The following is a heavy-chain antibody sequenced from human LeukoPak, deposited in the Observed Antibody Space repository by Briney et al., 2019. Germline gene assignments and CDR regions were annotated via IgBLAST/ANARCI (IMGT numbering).Heavy chain of an antibody. J-gene: IGHJ4*02. CDR2: ISSSSYI. D-gene: IGHD6-13*01. CDR1: GFTFSSYS. CDR3: ARGRIAAAGLYYFDY. Sequence: ESGGSLRLSCAASGFTFSSYSMNWVRQAPGKGLEWVSSISSSSYIYYADSVKGRFTISRDNAKNSLYLQMNSLRAEDTAVYYCARGRIAAAGLYYFDYWGQGTLVTVSS. V-gene: IGHV3-21*01.